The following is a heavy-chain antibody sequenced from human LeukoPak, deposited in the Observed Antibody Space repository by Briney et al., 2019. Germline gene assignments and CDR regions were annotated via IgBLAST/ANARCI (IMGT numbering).Heavy chain of an antibody. CDR2: ISSSGSTI. CDR1: GFTFSSYE. Sequence: GGSLRLSCAASGFTFSSYEMNWVRQAPGEGLDWVSYISSSGSTIYYADSVKGRFTISRDNAKNSLYLQMNSLRAEDTAVYYCARVGSGAFSSGYYFAHYWGQGTLVTVSS. J-gene: IGHJ4*02. CDR3: ARVGSGAFSSGYYFAHY. V-gene: IGHV3-48*03. D-gene: IGHD3-22*01.